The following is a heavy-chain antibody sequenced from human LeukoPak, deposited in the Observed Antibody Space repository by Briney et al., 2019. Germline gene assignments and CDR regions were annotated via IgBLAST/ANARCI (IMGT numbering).Heavy chain of an antibody. Sequence: GGSLRLSCAASGFTFSSYKMNWVRQAPGKGLEWVSYISSSGSTIYYADSVKGRFTISRDNAKNSLYLQMNSLRAEDTAVYYCARDPGYDYVWGSYRSFDYWGQGPLVTVSS. V-gene: IGHV3-48*03. CDR3: ARDPGYDYVWGSYRSFDY. CDR1: GFTFSSYK. J-gene: IGHJ4*02. CDR2: ISSSGSTI. D-gene: IGHD3-16*02.